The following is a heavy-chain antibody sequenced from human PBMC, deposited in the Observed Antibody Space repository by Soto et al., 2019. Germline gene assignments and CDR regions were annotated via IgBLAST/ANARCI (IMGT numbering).Heavy chain of an antibody. J-gene: IGHJ3*02. Sequence: GGSLRLSCAASGFTFSNAWMSWVRQAPGKGLEWVGRIKSKTDGGTTDYAAPVKGRFTISRDDSKNTLYLQMNSLKTEDTAVYYCTTYYDILTGYYALDAFDIWGQGTMVTVSS. V-gene: IGHV3-15*01. CDR1: GFTFSNAW. D-gene: IGHD3-9*01. CDR2: IKSKTDGGTT. CDR3: TTYYDILTGYYALDAFDI.